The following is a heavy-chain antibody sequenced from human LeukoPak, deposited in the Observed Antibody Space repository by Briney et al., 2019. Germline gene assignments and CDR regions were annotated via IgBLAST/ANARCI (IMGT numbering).Heavy chain of an antibody. CDR3: ARERVRGYCSGGSCSKPPLKQYYSDY. J-gene: IGHJ4*02. Sequence: SETLSLTCAVYGGSFSGYYWSWIRQPPGKGLEWIGEINHSGSTNYNPSLKSRVTISVDTSKNQFSLKLSSVTAADTAVYYCARERVRGYCSGGSCSKPPLKQYYSDYWGQGTLVTVSS. CDR1: GGSFSGYY. V-gene: IGHV4-34*01. CDR2: INHSGST. D-gene: IGHD2-15*01.